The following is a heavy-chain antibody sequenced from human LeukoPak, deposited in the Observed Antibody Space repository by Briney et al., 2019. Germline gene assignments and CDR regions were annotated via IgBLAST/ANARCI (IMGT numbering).Heavy chain of an antibody. J-gene: IGHJ4*02. CDR2: IIPILGIA. Sequence: ASVKVSCKASGGTFSSYAISWVRQAPGQGLEWMGRIIPILGIANYAQKFQGRVTITADKSTSTAYMELSSLRSEDTAVYYCAKDLTTVYAFVGFDYWGQGTLVTVSS. CDR3: AKDLTTVYAFVGFDY. D-gene: IGHD4-17*01. CDR1: GGTFSSYA. V-gene: IGHV1-69*04.